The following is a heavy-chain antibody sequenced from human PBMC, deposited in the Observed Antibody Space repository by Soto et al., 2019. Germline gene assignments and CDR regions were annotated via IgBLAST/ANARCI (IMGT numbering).Heavy chain of an antibody. V-gene: IGHV4-4*02. Sequence: PSETLSLTCAVSGGSLSSSSWWSWVRQPPGKTLEWLGEIFYSGSTKYNSSLNSRVTISADQSKNDFSLRLSSVTAADTAVYYCVHHGGVPYYHDFWGQGMLVTVSS. J-gene: IGHJ4*02. D-gene: IGHD2-8*01. CDR3: VHHGGVPYYHDF. CDR1: GGSLSSSSW. CDR2: IFYSGST.